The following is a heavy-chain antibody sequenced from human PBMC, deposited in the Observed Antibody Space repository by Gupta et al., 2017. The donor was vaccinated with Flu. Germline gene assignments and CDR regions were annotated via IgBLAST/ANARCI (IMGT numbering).Heavy chain of an antibody. V-gene: IGHV3-33*01. CDR3: ASALSSDYYYGMDV. CDR2: IWYDGSNK. CDR1: LIYGSYG. Sequence: LIYGSYGMHWVRQAPGKGLEWVAVIWYDGSNKYYADSVKGRFTISRDNSKNTLYLQMNSLRAEDTAVYYCASALSSDYYYGMDVWGQGTTVTVSS. J-gene: IGHJ6*02. D-gene: IGHD2/OR15-2a*01.